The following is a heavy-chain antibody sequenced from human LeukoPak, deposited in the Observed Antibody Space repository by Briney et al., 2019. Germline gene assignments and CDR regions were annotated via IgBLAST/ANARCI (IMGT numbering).Heavy chain of an antibody. D-gene: IGHD1-1*01. CDR3: IREVQVRASASLGL. V-gene: IGHV3-74*01. Sequence: PGGSLRLSCAASGFTISDFWMHWVRQVPGEGLVWVARMNSAGTTINYADSVKGRFTISRDNVRNTLHLQMNNLSLEDTAVYFCIREVQVRASASLGLWGPGTLVTVS. J-gene: IGHJ4*01. CDR1: GFTISDFW. CDR2: MNSAGTTI.